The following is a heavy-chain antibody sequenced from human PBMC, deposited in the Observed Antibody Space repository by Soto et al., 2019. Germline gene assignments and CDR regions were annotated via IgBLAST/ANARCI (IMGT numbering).Heavy chain of an antibody. Sequence: QVQLQESGPGLVKPSQTLSLTCTVSGGSISSGDYYWRWIRQPPGKGLEWIGYIYYSGSTYYNPSLPSRVTISVATSKNPCSLKLSSVTAADTDVYYCARERPAGSRLDPWGQGTLVTVSS. V-gene: IGHV4-30-4*01. CDR2: IYYSGST. J-gene: IGHJ5*02. CDR3: ARERPAGSRLDP. D-gene: IGHD6-13*01. CDR1: GGSISSGDYY.